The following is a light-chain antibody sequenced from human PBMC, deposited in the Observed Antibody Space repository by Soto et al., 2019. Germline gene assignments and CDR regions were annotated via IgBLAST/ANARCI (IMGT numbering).Light chain of an antibody. V-gene: IGLV2-14*01. CDR2: EVS. J-gene: IGLJ3*02. CDR3: SSYTSSSTRV. CDR1: SSDVGGYNY. Sequence: QSALTRPASVSGSPGQSITISCTGTSSDVGGYNYVSWYQQHPGKAPKLMIYEVSNRPSGVSNRFSASKSGNTASLTISGLQAENVAHYYSSSYTSSSTRVFGRGTKLTVL.